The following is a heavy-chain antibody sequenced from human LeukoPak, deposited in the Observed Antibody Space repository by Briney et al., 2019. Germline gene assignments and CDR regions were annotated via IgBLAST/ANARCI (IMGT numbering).Heavy chain of an antibody. CDR3: ERSGPSVDY. D-gene: IGHD2-8*02. Sequence: ASVKVSCKASVYTFTGYYMHWVRQAPGQGLEWMGWINPNSGGTNYAQKFQGRVTMTRDTYISRAYMELSRMRSDDTAVYYCERSGPSVDYWGQGTLVTVSS. V-gene: IGHV1-2*02. CDR1: VYTFTGYY. J-gene: IGHJ4*02. CDR2: INPNSGGT.